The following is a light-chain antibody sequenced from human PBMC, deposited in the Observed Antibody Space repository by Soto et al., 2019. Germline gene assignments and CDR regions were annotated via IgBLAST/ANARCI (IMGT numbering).Light chain of an antibody. V-gene: IGKV1-39*01. CDR1: QTISTY. J-gene: IGKJ1*01. Sequence: IQMTQSPSSLSASVRDRITMTCRASQTISTYLNWYQQKPGKAPKLLISTSSTLQSGVPSRFSGSGSGTEFTLSIRGLQPDDVATYFCQQSYQTPWTFGLGTKVEI. CDR3: QQSYQTPWT. CDR2: TSS.